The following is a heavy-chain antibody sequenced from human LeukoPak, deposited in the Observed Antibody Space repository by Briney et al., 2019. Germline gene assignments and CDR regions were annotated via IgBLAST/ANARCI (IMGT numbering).Heavy chain of an antibody. D-gene: IGHD1-26*01. J-gene: IGHJ4*02. Sequence: GGSLRLSCAASGFIFSSYGMHWVRQAPGKGLEWVAVIWSDGSHKYYADSVKGRFTVSRDNSKNTLYLQMNSLRAEDTAVYFCARVGSTVVGARGFDYWGQGTLVTVSS. CDR1: GFIFSSYG. V-gene: IGHV3-33*01. CDR2: IWSDGSHK. CDR3: ARVGSTVVGARGFDY.